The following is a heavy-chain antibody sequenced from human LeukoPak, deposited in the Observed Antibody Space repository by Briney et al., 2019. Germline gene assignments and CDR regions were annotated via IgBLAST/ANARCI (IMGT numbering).Heavy chain of an antibody. V-gene: IGHV3-30*02. Sequence: GGSLRLSCAASGFTFSSYSMNWVRQAPGKGLQWVAFIRYDGSRKYYADSVKGRFTISRDDSKNTLYLQMNSLRAEDTAVYYCAREGAAPDYWGQGTLVTVSS. D-gene: IGHD6-6*01. J-gene: IGHJ4*02. CDR2: IRYDGSRK. CDR3: AREGAAPDY. CDR1: GFTFSSYS.